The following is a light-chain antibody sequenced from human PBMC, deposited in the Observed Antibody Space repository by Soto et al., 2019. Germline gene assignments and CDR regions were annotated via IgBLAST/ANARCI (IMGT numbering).Light chain of an antibody. CDR1: SSDVGGYNS. V-gene: IGLV2-8*01. CDR2: EVR. CDR3: SSYAGTNTLV. J-gene: IGLJ2*01. Sequence: QSVMTRPPSASGSPGQSVTISCTGTSSDVGGYNSVSWYQQQPGKAPKLIIYEVRKRSSGVPDRFSGSKSANTASLTVSGLQAEDEADYYCSSYAGTNTLVFGGGTKLTVL.